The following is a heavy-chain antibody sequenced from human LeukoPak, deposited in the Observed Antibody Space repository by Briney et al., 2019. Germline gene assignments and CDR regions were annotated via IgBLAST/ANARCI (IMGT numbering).Heavy chain of an antibody. CDR1: GYTFTGHY. D-gene: IGHD3-22*01. J-gene: IGHJ4*02. CDR2: INPNSSVT. CDR3: ARELNYDSSGYYSDY. V-gene: IGHV1-2*02. Sequence: GASVKVSCKASGYTFTGHYVHWLRQAPGQGLEWMGWINPNSSVTNYAQKFQGRVTMTRDTSISTAYMELSRLRSDDTAVYYCARELNYDSSGYYSDYWGQGTLVTVSS.